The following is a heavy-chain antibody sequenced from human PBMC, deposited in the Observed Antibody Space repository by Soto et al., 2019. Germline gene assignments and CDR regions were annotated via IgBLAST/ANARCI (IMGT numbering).Heavy chain of an antibody. D-gene: IGHD6-13*01. CDR2: ISGSGGST. J-gene: IGHJ5*02. CDR3: AKAISSSWTRDWFDP. Sequence: GGSLRLSCAASGFTFSSYAMSWVRQAPGKGLEWVSAISGSGGSTYYADSVKGRFTISRDNSKNTLYLQMNSLRAEDTAVYYCAKAISSSWTRDWFDPWGQGTLVTVSS. V-gene: IGHV3-23*01. CDR1: GFTFSSYA.